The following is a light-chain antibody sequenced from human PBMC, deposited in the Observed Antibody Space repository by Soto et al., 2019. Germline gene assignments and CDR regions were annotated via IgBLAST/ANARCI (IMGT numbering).Light chain of an antibody. CDR2: AAS. Sequence: EIVMTQSPATLSVSPGDRATLSCRASQSVTRNLAWFQQKPGQAPRLLIYAASTRATGIPARFSGSGSVTEFTLTISSLQSEDFAVYYCQQYNNWPPTFTFGPGTKVDIK. CDR1: QSVTRN. J-gene: IGKJ3*01. CDR3: QQYNNWPPTFT. V-gene: IGKV3-15*01.